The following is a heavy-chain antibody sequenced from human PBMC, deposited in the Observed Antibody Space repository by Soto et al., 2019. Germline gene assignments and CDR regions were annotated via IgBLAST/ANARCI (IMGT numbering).Heavy chain of an antibody. D-gene: IGHD2-15*01. CDR1: GYPFNTYY. J-gene: IGHJ4*02. CDR2: INPSGGGS. V-gene: IGHV1-46*02. CDR3: AREISRY. Sequence: ASVKVSCKSSGYPFNTYYLHWVRQAPGQGLEWMGMINPSGGGSTYSQKFLGRVTITMDSSTSTVYMELTSLRSADTAVYYCAREISRYWGQGTLVTVSS.